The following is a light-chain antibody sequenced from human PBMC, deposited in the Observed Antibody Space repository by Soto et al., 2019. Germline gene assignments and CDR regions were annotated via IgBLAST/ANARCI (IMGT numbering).Light chain of an antibody. J-gene: IGKJ1*01. V-gene: IGKV3-15*01. Sequence: EIVLTQSPGTLSLSTGERATLSCRASQSVRSYLAWYQQKPDQAPSLLIYGASTRATGVPARFSGSGSGTEFTLTISSLQSEDFAVYYCQQYNDWPPWTFGQGTKVDIK. CDR1: QSVRSY. CDR2: GAS. CDR3: QQYNDWPPWT.